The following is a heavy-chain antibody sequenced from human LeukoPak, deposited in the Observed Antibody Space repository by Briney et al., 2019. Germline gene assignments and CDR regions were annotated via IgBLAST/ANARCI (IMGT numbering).Heavy chain of an antibody. CDR3: ARHDAGKWLPYFDY. CDR2: IYYSGST. CDR1: GGSIINYC. V-gene: IGHV4-59*08. D-gene: IGHD6-19*01. Sequence: SETLSLTCTVSGGSIINYCWSWIRQAPGKGLEWVGSIYYSGSTNYNPSLKSRVTISVDTSKNQFSLKLSSVTAADTALYYCARHDAGKWLPYFDYWGRGTLVTVSS. J-gene: IGHJ4*02.